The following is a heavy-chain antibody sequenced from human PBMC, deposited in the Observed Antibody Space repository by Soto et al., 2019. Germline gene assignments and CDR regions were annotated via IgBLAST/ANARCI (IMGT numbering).Heavy chain of an antibody. CDR3: ARSGEVAVAPNFDY. CDR2: INTNSGDT. J-gene: IGHJ4*02. V-gene: IGHV1-2*04. D-gene: IGHD6-19*01. CDR1: GYTFTGYY. Sequence: QVHMVQSGAEVKKPGASVKVSCKASGYTFTGYYLHWVRQAPGQRLEWMGWINTNSGDTHYVKKFQGCGTNTRDTSISTAYMQISRLTFDDTAAYYCARSGEVAVAPNFDYRGQGTLVSVSS.